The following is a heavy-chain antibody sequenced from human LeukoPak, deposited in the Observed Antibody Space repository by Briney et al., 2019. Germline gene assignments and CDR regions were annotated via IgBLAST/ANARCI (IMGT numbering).Heavy chain of an antibody. Sequence: GGSLRLSCAASGFTFSDYYMSWIRQAPGKGLEWVSYISSSGSTIYYADSVKGRFTISRDNAKNSLYLQMNSLRAEDTAVYYCAREDYDFWSGYRARDAFDIWGQGTMVTVSS. CDR2: ISSSGSTI. CDR3: AREDYDFWSGYRARDAFDI. V-gene: IGHV3-11*04. CDR1: GFTFSDYY. D-gene: IGHD3-3*01. J-gene: IGHJ3*02.